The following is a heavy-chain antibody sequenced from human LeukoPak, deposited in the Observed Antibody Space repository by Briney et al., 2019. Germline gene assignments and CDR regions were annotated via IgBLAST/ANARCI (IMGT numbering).Heavy chain of an antibody. CDR1: GFTFSSYG. Sequence: GGSLRLSCAASGFTFSSYGMHWVRQAPGKGMEWVAVIWYDGSNKYYADSVKGRFTISRDNSKNTLYLQMSSLRAEDTAVYYCAKEFNRGLPDYWGQGTLVTVPS. V-gene: IGHV3-30*02. CDR3: AKEFNRGLPDY. J-gene: IGHJ4*02. D-gene: IGHD2-21*01. CDR2: IWYDGSNK.